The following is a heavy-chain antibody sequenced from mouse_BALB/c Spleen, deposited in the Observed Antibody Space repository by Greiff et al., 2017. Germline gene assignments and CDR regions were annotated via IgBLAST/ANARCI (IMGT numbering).Heavy chain of an antibody. J-gene: IGHJ3*01. CDR3: ARDKHYGNYVPFAY. Sequence: EVQVVESGGGLVQPGGSLKLSCAASGFTFSSYGMSWVRQTPDKRLELVATINSNGGSTYYPDSVKGRFTISRDNAKNTLYLQMSSLKSEDTAMYYCARDKHYGNYVPFAYWGQGTLVTVSA. D-gene: IGHD2-1*01. V-gene: IGHV5-6-3*01. CDR2: INSNGGST. CDR1: GFTFSSYG.